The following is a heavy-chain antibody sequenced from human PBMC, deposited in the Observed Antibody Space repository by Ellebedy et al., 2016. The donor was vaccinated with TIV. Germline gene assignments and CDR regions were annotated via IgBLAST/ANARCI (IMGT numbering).Heavy chain of an antibody. CDR1: GFTFSSYG. D-gene: IGHD6-6*01. CDR3: ARDYGRLYSSSSGPLDY. V-gene: IGHV3-33*01. J-gene: IGHJ4*02. Sequence: GGSLRLSCAASGFTFSSYGMHWVRQAPGKGLEWVAVIWYDGSNKYYADSVKGRFTISRDNSKNTLYLQMNSLRAEDAAVYYCARDYGRLYSSSSGPLDYWGQGTLVTVSS. CDR2: IWYDGSNK.